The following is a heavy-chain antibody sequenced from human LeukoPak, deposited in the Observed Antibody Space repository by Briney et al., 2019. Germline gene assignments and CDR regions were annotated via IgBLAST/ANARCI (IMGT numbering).Heavy chain of an antibody. J-gene: IGHJ4*02. Sequence: ASVKVSCKASGYTFIDYYLHWLRQAPGQGLEWMGWINPNNGDTTYTQKFQGRVTMTRDTSISTAYLELSSLTSDDTAVYYCARGQYRYAVDFWGQGTLVTVSS. CDR2: INPNNGDT. CDR3: ARGQYRYAVDF. V-gene: IGHV1-2*02. CDR1: GYTFIDYY. D-gene: IGHD5-18*01.